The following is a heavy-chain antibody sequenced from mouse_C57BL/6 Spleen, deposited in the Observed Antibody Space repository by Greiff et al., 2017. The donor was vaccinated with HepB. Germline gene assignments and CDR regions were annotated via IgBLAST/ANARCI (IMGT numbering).Heavy chain of an antibody. J-gene: IGHJ1*03. CDR3: ARGGSYGSSDWYFDV. Sequence: EVQLVESGGGLVQPGGSLKLSCAASGFTFSDYYMYWVRQTPEKRLEWVAYISNGGGSTYYPDTVKGRFTISRDNAKNTLYLQMSRLKSEDTAMYYCARGGSYGSSDWYFDVWGTGTTVTVSS. CDR1: GFTFSDYY. CDR2: ISNGGGST. V-gene: IGHV5-12*01. D-gene: IGHD1-1*01.